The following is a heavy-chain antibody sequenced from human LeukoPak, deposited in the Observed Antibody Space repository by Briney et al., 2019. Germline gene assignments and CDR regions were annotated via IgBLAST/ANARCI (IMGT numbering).Heavy chain of an antibody. Sequence: GGSLRLSCAASGFTFSTYWMNWVRQAPGKGLVWVSRISSDGSHTTYADSVKGRFTISRHNAKNTLFLQMNSLRAEDTGVYYCAREEYYFGSGSAFDYWGQGALVTVSS. CDR1: GFTFSTYW. D-gene: IGHD3-10*01. V-gene: IGHV3-74*01. J-gene: IGHJ4*02. CDR3: AREEYYFGSGSAFDY. CDR2: ISSDGSHT.